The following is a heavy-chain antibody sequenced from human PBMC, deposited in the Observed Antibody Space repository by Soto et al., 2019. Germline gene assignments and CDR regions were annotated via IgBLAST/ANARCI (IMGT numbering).Heavy chain of an antibody. CDR3: ARGRWSQTTADYYLDY. CDR1: GYTFSSYA. CDR2: IDAGNGRT. J-gene: IGHJ4*02. D-gene: IGHD6-13*01. V-gene: IGHV1-3*01. Sequence: QVQLVQSEAEVKKPGASVRVSCKASGYTFSSYAIHWVRQAPGQRPEWMGWIDAGNGRTKYSERFQGRITITRDTSATTAYMELSSLRSDDTAVYMCARGRWSQTTADYYLDYWGQGTLVTVSS.